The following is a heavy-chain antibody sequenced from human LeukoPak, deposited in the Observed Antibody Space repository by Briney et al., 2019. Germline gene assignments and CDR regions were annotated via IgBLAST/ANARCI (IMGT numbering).Heavy chain of an antibody. D-gene: IGHD3-10*01. CDR3: AKDTKYYYGSGSQDYYYGMDV. Sequence: GRSLRLSCAASGFTFSSYGMHWVRQAPGKGLEWVAVISYDGSNKYYADPVKGRFTISRDNSKNTLYLQMNSLRAEDTAVYYCAKDTKYYYGSGSQDYYYGMDVWGQGTTVTVSS. CDR2: ISYDGSNK. J-gene: IGHJ6*02. CDR1: GFTFSSYG. V-gene: IGHV3-30*18.